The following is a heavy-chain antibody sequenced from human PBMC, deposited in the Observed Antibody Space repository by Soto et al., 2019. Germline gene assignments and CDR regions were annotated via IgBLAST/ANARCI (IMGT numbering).Heavy chain of an antibody. D-gene: IGHD3-3*01. V-gene: IGHV3-33*01. CDR2: IWYDGSNK. Sequence: GGSLRLSCAASGFTFSSYGMHWVRQAPGKGLEWVAVIWYDGSNKYYADSVKGRFTISRDNSKNTLYLQMNSLRAEDTAVYYCARGYDFWSGYSYYFDYWGQGTLVTVSS. J-gene: IGHJ4*02. CDR3: ARGYDFWSGYSYYFDY. CDR1: GFTFSSYG.